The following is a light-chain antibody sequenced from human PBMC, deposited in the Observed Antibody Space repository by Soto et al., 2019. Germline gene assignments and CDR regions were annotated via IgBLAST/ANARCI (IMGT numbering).Light chain of an antibody. CDR1: QSVRSW. CDR2: DAS. V-gene: IGKV1-5*01. Sequence: DIQMTQSPSTLSAYVGDRVTITCRASQSVRSWLAWYQQKPGRAPKFLIYDASSLESGVPSRFSGSGSGTEFTLTISNLQPDDFATYYCQQYDNYPLTFGGGTKVDIK. CDR3: QQYDNYPLT. J-gene: IGKJ4*01.